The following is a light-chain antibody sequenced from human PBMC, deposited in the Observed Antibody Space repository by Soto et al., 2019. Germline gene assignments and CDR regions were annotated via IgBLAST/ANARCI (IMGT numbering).Light chain of an antibody. CDR3: QQYNSYPWT. J-gene: IGKJ1*01. V-gene: IGKV1-5*03. CDR2: KAS. Sequence: DIQMTQSPSTLYASVGDRVTITCRASHSISSWLAWYQQKPGKAPKLLIYKASSLESGVPSRFSGSGSGTEFTLTICSLQPDDFATYYCQQYNSYPWTFGQGTKVEIK. CDR1: HSISSW.